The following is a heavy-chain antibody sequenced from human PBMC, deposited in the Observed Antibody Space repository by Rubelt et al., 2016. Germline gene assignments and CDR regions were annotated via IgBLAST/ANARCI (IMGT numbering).Heavy chain of an antibody. CDR3: ARARSTGVGGRGFFDS. Sequence: PSLKSRVTVSVDTSKNQFSLSLYSVTAADTAVYYCARARSTGVGGRGFFDSWGQGTLVTVSS. J-gene: IGHJ5*01. V-gene: IGHV4-39*01. D-gene: IGHD1-1*01.